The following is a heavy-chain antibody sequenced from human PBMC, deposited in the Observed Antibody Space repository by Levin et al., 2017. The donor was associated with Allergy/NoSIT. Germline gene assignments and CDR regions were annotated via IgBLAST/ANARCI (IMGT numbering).Heavy chain of an antibody. Sequence: GGSLRLSCAASGFTFNNYAMSWVRQAPGKGLEWVSAIINSGVGTYYADSVKGRFTISRDNSKNTMYLQMNSLRAKDTAVYFCAKDAIRGSDQPYYFDYWGQGTLVTASS. CDR2: IINSGVGT. CDR3: AKDAIRGSDQPYYFDY. D-gene: IGHD6-19*01. CDR1: GFTFNNYA. J-gene: IGHJ4*02. V-gene: IGHV3-23*01.